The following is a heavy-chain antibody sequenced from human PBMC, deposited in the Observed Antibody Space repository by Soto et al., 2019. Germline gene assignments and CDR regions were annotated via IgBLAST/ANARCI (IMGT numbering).Heavy chain of an antibody. V-gene: IGHV4-59*01. CDR2: IYYSGST. Sequence: SETLSLTCTVSGGSISSYYWSWIRQPPGKGLEWIGYIYYSGSTNYNPSLKSRVTISVDTSKNQFSLKLSSVTAADTAVYYCARATGVYNWLDPWGQGTLVTVSS. CDR1: GGSISSYY. J-gene: IGHJ5*02. CDR3: ARATGVYNWLDP.